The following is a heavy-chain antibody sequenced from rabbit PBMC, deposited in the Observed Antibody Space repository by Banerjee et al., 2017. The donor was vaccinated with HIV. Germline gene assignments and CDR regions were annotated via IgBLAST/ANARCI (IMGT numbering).Heavy chain of an antibody. Sequence: QSLEESGGDLVKPGASLTLTCKASGFTFSNYWICWVRQAPGKGLEWIACIYSADGNTHYASWAKGRFTISKTSSTTVTLQMTGLTAADTATYFCARDLAGVIGWNFNLWGPGTLVTVS. CDR2: IYSADGNT. V-gene: IGHV1S40*01. CDR1: GFTFSNYW. J-gene: IGHJ4*01. CDR3: ARDLAGVIGWNFNL. D-gene: IGHD4-1*01.